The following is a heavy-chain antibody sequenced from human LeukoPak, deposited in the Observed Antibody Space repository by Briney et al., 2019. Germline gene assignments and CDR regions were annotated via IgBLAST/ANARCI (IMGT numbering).Heavy chain of an antibody. J-gene: IGHJ3*02. CDR3: ARADTAMVTYGAFDI. V-gene: IGHV3-9*01. D-gene: IGHD5-18*01. CDR2: ISWNSGSI. CDR1: GFTFDDYA. Sequence: GGSLRLSCAASGFTFDDYAMHWVRQAPGKGLEWVSGISWNSGSIGYADSVKGRFTISRDNAKNSLYLQMNSLRAEDTALYHCARADTAMVTYGAFDIWGQGTMVTVSS.